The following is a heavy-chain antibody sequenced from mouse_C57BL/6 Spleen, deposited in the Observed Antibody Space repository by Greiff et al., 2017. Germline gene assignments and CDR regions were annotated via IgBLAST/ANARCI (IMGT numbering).Heavy chain of an antibody. CDR1: GYAFTNYL. CDR2: INPGSGGT. CDR3: ARNNAQGFAY. Sequence: QVQLQQSGAELVRPGTSVKVSCKASGYAFTNYLIEWVNQRPGQGLEWIGVINPGSGGTNYNEKFKGKATLTADKSSSTAYMQLSSLTSEDSAVYFCARNNAQGFAYWGQGTLVTVSA. J-gene: IGHJ3*01. V-gene: IGHV1-54*01. D-gene: IGHD1-3*01.